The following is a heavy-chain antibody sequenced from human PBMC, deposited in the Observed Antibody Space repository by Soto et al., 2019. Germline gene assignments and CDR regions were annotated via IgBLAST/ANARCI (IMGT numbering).Heavy chain of an antibody. J-gene: IGHJ4*02. CDR2: INSRRTR. D-gene: IGHD3-10*01. CDR1: GFTFSTYG. CDR3: AAQNYYDSGSYLD. Sequence: EVQLVESGGGLVQPGGYLRLSCAGSGFTFSTYGMDWVRQAPGKGPEWVSYINSRRTRYYADAVKCRFTISRDNAKNSLYLQMNSLRAEDTAVYYCAAQNYYDSGSYLDWGQGTLVTVST. V-gene: IGHV3-48*01.